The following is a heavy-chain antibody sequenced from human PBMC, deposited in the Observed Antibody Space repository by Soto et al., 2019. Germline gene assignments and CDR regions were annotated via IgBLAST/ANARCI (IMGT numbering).Heavy chain of an antibody. J-gene: IGHJ4*02. Sequence: QVQLVESGGGVVQPGRSLRLSCAASGFTFSSYGMHWVRQAPGEGLEWVAVISYDGSNKYYADSVKGRFTISRDNSKNTLYLQMNCLRAEDTAVYYCAKGFDSGSYYVALDYWGQGTLVTVSS. CDR2: ISYDGSNK. V-gene: IGHV3-30*18. CDR3: AKGFDSGSYYVALDY. D-gene: IGHD1-26*01. CDR1: GFTFSSYG.